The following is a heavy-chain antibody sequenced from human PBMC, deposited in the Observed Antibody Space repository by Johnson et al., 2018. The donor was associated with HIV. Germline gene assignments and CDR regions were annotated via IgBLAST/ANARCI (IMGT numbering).Heavy chain of an antibody. CDR1: GFTLSRYV. CDR2: TSYDGSNK. D-gene: IGHD5-12*01. Sequence: QVQLVESGGGVVQPGRSLRLSCAASGFTLSRYVTHWVRQAPGKGLEWVAVTSYDGSNKYYADSVKGRFTISGDNFKNTLYLQMNSLRTEDTAVYYCARVGVSGYDLAAFDIWGQGTMVTVSS. V-gene: IGHV3-30-3*01. J-gene: IGHJ3*02. CDR3: ARVGVSGYDLAAFDI.